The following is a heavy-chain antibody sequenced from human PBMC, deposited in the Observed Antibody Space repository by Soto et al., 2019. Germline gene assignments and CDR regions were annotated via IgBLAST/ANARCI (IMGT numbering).Heavy chain of an antibody. CDR1: GFTFSSYA. CDR3: AKSRGYSGYGRGSYFDY. CDR2: ISGSGGST. D-gene: IGHD5-12*01. V-gene: IGHV3-23*01. J-gene: IGHJ4*02. Sequence: EVQLLESGGGLVQPGGSLRLSCAASGFTFSSYAMSWVRQAPGKGLEWVSAISGSGGSTYYADSVKGRFTLSRDNSKNTLYLQMNSLRAEDTAVYYCAKSRGYSGYGRGSYFDYWGQGTLVTVSS.